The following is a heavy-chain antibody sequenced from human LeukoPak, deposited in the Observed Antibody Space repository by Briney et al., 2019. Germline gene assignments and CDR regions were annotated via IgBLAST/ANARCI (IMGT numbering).Heavy chain of an antibody. Sequence: SETLSLTCTVSGGSISSSSYYWGWIRQPPGKGLEWIGYIYYSGSTNYNPSLKSRVTISVDTSKNQFSLKLSSVTAADTAVYYCARVRSVVQYSGYDFGWFDPWGQGTLVTVSS. J-gene: IGHJ5*02. CDR3: ARVRSVVQYSGYDFGWFDP. CDR2: IYYSGST. V-gene: IGHV4-61*05. D-gene: IGHD5-12*01. CDR1: GGSISSSSYY.